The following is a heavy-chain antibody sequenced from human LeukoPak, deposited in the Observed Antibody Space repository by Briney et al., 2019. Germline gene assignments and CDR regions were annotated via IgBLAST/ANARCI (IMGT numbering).Heavy chain of an antibody. J-gene: IGHJ4*02. V-gene: IGHV2-5*01. D-gene: IGHD3-9*01. CDR2: IYYNDDK. CDR3: AHLVVTIDWRSYFDY. Sequence: SGPTLVNPTQPLTLTCTFSDFSLSTPGMGVGWIRQPPGKALEWLAFIYYNDDKRYSPSLTSRLTITRDTSKNQVVLAMTNMDPVDTATYYCAHLVVTIDWRSYFDYWGQGALVTVSS. CDR1: DFSLSTPGMG.